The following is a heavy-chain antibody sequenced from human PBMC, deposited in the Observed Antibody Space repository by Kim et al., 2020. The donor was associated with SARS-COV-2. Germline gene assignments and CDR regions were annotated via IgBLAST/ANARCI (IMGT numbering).Heavy chain of an antibody. J-gene: IGHJ5*02. Sequence: SATPVTGRSTISRDNSKNTLSLQMTSLRTEDTAVYYCTRDRDASGSYYDPWGQGTLVTVSS. CDR3: TRDRDASGSYYDP. D-gene: IGHD3-10*01. V-gene: IGHV3-30*01.